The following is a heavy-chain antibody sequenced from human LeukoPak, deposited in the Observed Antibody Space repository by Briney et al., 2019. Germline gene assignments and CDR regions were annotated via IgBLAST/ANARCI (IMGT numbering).Heavy chain of an antibody. CDR1: RFPFRTYN. Sequence: GGSLRLSCAASRFPFRTYNMHWVRQAPGKGLEWVAVISNDGSDKYYADSVKGRFTISRDNSQNTLYLQMNSLRADDTAVYYCASYSSLDYWGQGTLVTVSS. D-gene: IGHD3-22*01. J-gene: IGHJ4*02. CDR3: ASYSSLDY. CDR2: ISNDGSDK. V-gene: IGHV3-30*12.